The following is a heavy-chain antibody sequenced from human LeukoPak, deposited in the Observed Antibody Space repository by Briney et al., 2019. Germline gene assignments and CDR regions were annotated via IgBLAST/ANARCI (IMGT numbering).Heavy chain of an antibody. CDR2: INHSGSA. Sequence: SETLSLTRAVYGGSFSGYYWSWIRQPPGKGLEWIGEINHSGSANYNPSLKSRVTISVDTSKNQFSLKLSSVTAADTAVYYCARAYYDSSGYYPGYWGQGTLVTVSS. CDR1: GGSFSGYY. V-gene: IGHV4-34*01. CDR3: ARAYYDSSGYYPGY. J-gene: IGHJ4*02. D-gene: IGHD3-22*01.